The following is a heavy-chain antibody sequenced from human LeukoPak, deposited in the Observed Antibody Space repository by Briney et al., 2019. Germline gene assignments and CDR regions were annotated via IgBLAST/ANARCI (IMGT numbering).Heavy chain of an antibody. V-gene: IGHV4-30-4*01. D-gene: IGHD3-9*01. CDR1: GGSISSGDYY. Sequence: KFSETLSLTCTVSGGSISSGDYYWSWIRQPPVKGLEWIGYIYYSGSTYYNPSLKSRVTISVDTSKNQFSLKLSSVTAADTAVYYFARVPLHFDILTGYHNQAYGMDVWGQGTTVTVSS. J-gene: IGHJ6*02. CDR3: ARVPLHFDILTGYHNQAYGMDV. CDR2: IYYSGST.